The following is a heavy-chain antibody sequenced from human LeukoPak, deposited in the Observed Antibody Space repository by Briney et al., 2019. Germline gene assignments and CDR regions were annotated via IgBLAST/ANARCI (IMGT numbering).Heavy chain of an antibody. J-gene: IGHJ4*02. Sequence: GRSLRLSCAASGFTFSSYAMHWVRQAPGRGLEWVAVISYDGSNKYYADSVEGRFTISRDNAKNSLYLQMNSLRAEDTAVYYCARGDYGGDYSDYWGQGTLVTVSS. D-gene: IGHD4-23*01. CDR3: ARGDYGGDYSDY. CDR1: GFTFSSYA. CDR2: ISYDGSNK. V-gene: IGHV3-30-3*01.